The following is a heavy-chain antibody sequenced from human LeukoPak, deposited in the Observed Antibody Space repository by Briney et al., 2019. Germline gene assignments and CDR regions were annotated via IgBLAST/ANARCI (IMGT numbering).Heavy chain of an antibody. CDR3: ARTELVVIDY. Sequence: SETLSLTCAVYGGSFSGYYWSWIRQPPGKGLEWIGEINHSGSTNYNPSLKSRVTISVDTSKNQFSLKLSSVTAADTAVYYCARTELVVIDYWGQGTLVTVSS. D-gene: IGHD3-22*01. V-gene: IGHV4-34*01. J-gene: IGHJ4*02. CDR2: INHSGST. CDR1: GGSFSGYY.